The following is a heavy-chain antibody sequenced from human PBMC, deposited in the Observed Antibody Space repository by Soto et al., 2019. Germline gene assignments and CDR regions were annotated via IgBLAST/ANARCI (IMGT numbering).Heavy chain of an antibody. CDR1: GGSISSGDYY. CDR2: IYYSGST. D-gene: IGHD7-27*01. Sequence: SETLSLTCTVSGGSISSGDYYWSWIRQPPGKGLEWIGYIYYSGSTYYNPSLKSRVTISVDTSKNQFSLKLSSVTAADTAVYYRHTVWADAYYYGMDVWGQGTTVTVSS. V-gene: IGHV4-30-4*01. J-gene: IGHJ6*02. CDR3: HTVWADAYYYGMDV.